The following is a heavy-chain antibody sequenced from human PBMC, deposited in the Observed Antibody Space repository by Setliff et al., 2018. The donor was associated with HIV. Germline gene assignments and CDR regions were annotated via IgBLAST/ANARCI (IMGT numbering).Heavy chain of an antibody. Sequence: SETLSLTCAVYGGSFNGYFWTWIRQPPQKRLEWIGEINHGGDTSYNPSLKSRVTISVDTSKNQFSLKLSSVTAADTAVYYCARVGDFYDAGGYYSVLDAFDIWGQGTMVTVSS. CDR2: INHGGDT. CDR1: GGSFNGYF. CDR3: ARVGDFYDAGGYYSVLDAFDI. V-gene: IGHV4-34*01. J-gene: IGHJ3*02. D-gene: IGHD3-22*01.